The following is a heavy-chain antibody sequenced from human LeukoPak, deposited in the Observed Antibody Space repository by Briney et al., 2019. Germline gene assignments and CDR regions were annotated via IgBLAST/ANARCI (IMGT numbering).Heavy chain of an antibody. D-gene: IGHD3-22*01. Sequence: GGSLRLSCAASGFTFSNAWMNWVRQAPGKGLEWVGRIKSKTDGGTTDYAAPVKGGFTISRDDSKNTLYLQMNSLKTEDTAVYYCTTEPAYDSSGYYYRWGEGTLVTVSS. CDR2: IKSKTDGGTT. J-gene: IGHJ4*02. CDR3: TTEPAYDSSGYYYR. CDR1: GFTFSNAW. V-gene: IGHV3-15*07.